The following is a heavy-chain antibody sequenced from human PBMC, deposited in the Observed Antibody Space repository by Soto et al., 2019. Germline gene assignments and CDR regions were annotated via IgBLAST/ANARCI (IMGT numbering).Heavy chain of an antibody. CDR2: ISGRAGST. CDR1: GITFTAYA. D-gene: IGHD2-2*01. Sequence: EVQLLESGGGLVQPGGSLRLSCAASGITFTAYAMSWVRQAPGKGLEWVSSISGRAGSTYYADSVKGRLTISRDNSKNTLYLQMNSLRAEDTAVYYCATIIIPAATNFYWGQGTLVTVSS. CDR3: ATIIIPAATNFY. V-gene: IGHV3-23*01. J-gene: IGHJ4*02.